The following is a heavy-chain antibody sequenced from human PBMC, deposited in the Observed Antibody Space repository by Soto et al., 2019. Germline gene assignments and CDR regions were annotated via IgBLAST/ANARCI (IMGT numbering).Heavy chain of an antibody. CDR1: GYSFTSYW. D-gene: IGHD3-3*01. J-gene: IGHJ5*02. CDR2: IYPGDSDT. CDR3: ARQGYDRFGVVIIDWFDP. Sequence: EVQLVQSGAEVKKPGESLKISCKGSGYSFTSYWIGWVRQMPGKGLEWMGIIYPGDSDTRYSPSFQGQVTISADKSISPAYLQWSSLKASDTAMYYCARQGYDRFGVVIIDWFDPWGQGTLVTVSS. V-gene: IGHV5-51*01.